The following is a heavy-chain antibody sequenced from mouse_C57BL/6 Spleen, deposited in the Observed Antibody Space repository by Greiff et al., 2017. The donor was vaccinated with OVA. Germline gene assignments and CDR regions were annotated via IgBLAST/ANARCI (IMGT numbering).Heavy chain of an antibody. CDR3: ARGRPWYFDV. CDR2: ISSGSSTI. Sequence: DVHLVESGGGLVKPGGSLKLSCAASGFTFSDYGMHWVRQAPEKGLEWVAYISSGSSTIYYADTVKGRFTISRDNAKNTLFLQMTSLRSEDTAMYYCARGRPWYFDVWGTGTTVTVSS. V-gene: IGHV5-17*01. CDR1: GFTFSDYG. J-gene: IGHJ1*03.